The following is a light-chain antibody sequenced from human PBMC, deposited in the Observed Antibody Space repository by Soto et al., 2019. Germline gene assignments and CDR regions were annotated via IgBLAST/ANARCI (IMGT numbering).Light chain of an antibody. CDR1: QSVSSY. CDR2: DAS. Sequence: EIVLTQSPATLSLSPGERATLSCRASQSVSSYLAWYQQKPGQAPRLLIYDASSRPTGIPDRFSGSESGTDFTLTITRLEPEDFAVYYCHQYGSSPYTFGQGTKVDIK. J-gene: IGKJ2*01. V-gene: IGKV3-20*01. CDR3: HQYGSSPYT.